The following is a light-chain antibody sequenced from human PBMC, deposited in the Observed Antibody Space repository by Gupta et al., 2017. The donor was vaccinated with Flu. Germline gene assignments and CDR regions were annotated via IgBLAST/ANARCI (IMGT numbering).Light chain of an antibody. J-gene: IGLJ3*02. CDR2: DDS. CDR3: HGCDRISRHGV. CDR1: NIGSKA. V-gene: IGLV3-21*02. Sequence: SYVLTQPPSVPVAPGQTARITCGGNNIGSKAVHWYHQQPGQAPVLVVYDDSARPSGIPERFSGSNSVNTATLTISRVEAGGEADYYCHGCDRISRHGVFGGGTKLTVL.